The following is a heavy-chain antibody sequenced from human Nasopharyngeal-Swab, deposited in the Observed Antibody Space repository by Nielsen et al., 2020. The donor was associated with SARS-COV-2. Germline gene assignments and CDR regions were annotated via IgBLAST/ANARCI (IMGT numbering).Heavy chain of an antibody. V-gene: IGHV4-30-4*01. CDR3: AGEATHHYGSGSYSRFDR. CDR2: TSYSGST. J-gene: IGHJ4*02. CDR1: GASITSSNYY. Sequence: SETLSLTCNVSGASITSSNYYWTWLRQPPGKGLEWIGCTSYSGSTFYNPSLKSRLNISIDTSKSQFSLNLTAVTAADMAVYFCAGEATHHYGSGSYSRFDRWGQGSLVTVSS. D-gene: IGHD3-10*01.